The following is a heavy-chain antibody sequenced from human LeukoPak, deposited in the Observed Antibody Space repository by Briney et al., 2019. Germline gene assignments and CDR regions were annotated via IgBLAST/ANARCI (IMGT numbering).Heavy chain of an antibody. CDR2: IYIDGIT. Sequence: SETLSLTCTVSGGSIRTDGSYWAWLRQPPGKGPEWIGSIYIDGITHYNSSLQSRVTLSIDTSKNHFSLWLTSVTAADTAVFYCARLFTRAWEYRYGMDVWGQGTAVTVSS. V-gene: IGHV4-39*02. CDR3: ARLFTRAWEYRYGMDV. J-gene: IGHJ6*02. D-gene: IGHD1-26*01. CDR1: GGSIRTDGSY.